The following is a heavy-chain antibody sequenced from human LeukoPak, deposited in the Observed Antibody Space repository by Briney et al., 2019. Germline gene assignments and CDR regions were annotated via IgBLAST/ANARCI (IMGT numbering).Heavy chain of an antibody. V-gene: IGHV3-53*01. CDR2: IYSGGTT. Sequence: GGSLRLSCAASGLSVSINYMSWVRQAPGKGLEWVSVIYSGGTTDYVDSVKGRFTISRDNSKNTLFLQMNSLRAEDTAVYYCARVPGAYCSGTYYVWGQGTRVTVSS. D-gene: IGHD3-10*01. J-gene: IGHJ4*02. CDR1: GLSVSINY. CDR3: ARVPGAYCSGTYYV.